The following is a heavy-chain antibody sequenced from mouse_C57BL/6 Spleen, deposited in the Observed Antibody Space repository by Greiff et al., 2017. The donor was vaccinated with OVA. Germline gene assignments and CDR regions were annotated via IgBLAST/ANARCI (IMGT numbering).Heavy chain of an antibody. D-gene: IGHD1-1*01. Sequence: EVKLVESGGGLVKPGGSLKLSCAASGFTFSSYAMSWVRQTPEKRLEWVATISDGGSYTYYPDNVKGRFTISRDNAKNNLYLQMSHLKSEDTAMYYCARGGNYVESYFDYWGQGTTLTVSS. CDR1: GFTFSSYA. J-gene: IGHJ2*01. CDR3: ARGGNYVESYFDY. CDR2: ISDGGSYT. V-gene: IGHV5-4*03.